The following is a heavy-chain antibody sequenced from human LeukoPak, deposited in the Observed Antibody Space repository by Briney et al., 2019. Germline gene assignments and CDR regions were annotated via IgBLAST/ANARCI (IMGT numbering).Heavy chain of an antibody. Sequence: ASVQVTCKASGCTFTNYALHWVRQAPGRRLEGMGWINAGNGNTKYSQKFQGRVTITRDTSTSTAYMELSSLRSEDTAVYYCARTWTRDYYGMDVWGKGTTVTVSS. J-gene: IGHJ6*04. CDR3: ARTWTRDYYGMDV. V-gene: IGHV1-3*01. CDR1: GCTFTNYA. CDR2: INAGNGNT. D-gene: IGHD1-1*01.